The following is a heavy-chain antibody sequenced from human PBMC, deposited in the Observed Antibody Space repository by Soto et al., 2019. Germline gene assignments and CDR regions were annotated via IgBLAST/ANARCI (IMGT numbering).Heavy chain of an antibody. D-gene: IGHD5-12*01. V-gene: IGHV4-61*01. CDR3: ARDKWLDIVATMADAGEYYYYGMDV. Sequence: SETLSLTCTVSGGSVSSGSYYWSWIRQPPGKGLEWIGYIYYSGSTNYNPSLKSRVTISVDTSKNQFSLKLSSVTAADTAVYYCARDKWLDIVATMADAGEYYYYGMDVWGQGTTVTVSS. CDR1: GGSVSSGSYY. CDR2: IYYSGST. J-gene: IGHJ6*02.